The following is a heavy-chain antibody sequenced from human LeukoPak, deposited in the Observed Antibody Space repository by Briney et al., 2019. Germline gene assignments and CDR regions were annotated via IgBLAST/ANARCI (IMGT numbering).Heavy chain of an antibody. J-gene: IGHJ4*02. CDR2: INSDGSGK. CDR1: GFTFRGYW. D-gene: IGHD4-11*01. CDR3: VRDATGLTN. V-gene: IGHV3-7*01. Sequence: GGSLRLSCVASGFTFRGYWMNWVRQALGQGLEWVANINSDGSGKYYVDSVQGRFTISRDNAKKSLYLQMNSLRAEDTAVYYCVRDATGLTNWGQGTLVTVSS.